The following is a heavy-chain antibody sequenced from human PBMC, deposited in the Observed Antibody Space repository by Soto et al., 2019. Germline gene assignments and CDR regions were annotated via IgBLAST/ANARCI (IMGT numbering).Heavy chain of an antibody. V-gene: IGHV3-23*01. CDR2: ISGSGGST. CDR3: AKDRGRGRNYGEGMDV. CDR1: GFTFSSYA. D-gene: IGHD4-4*01. Sequence: EVQLFESGGGLVQPGGSLILSCAASGFTFSSYAMSWVRQAPGKGLEWVSAISGSGGSTYYADSVKGRFTISRDNSKNTLYLQMNSLRAEDTAVYYCAKDRGRGRNYGEGMDVWGQGTTVTVSS. J-gene: IGHJ6*02.